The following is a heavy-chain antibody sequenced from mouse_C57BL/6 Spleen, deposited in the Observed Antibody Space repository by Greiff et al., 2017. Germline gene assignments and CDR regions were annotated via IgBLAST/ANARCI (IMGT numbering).Heavy chain of an antibody. CDR1: GYTFTDYY. D-gene: IGHD2-3*01. CDR3: ATKGNGYLGAY. V-gene: IGHV1-26*01. CDR2: INPNNGGT. J-gene: IGHJ3*01. Sequence: EVQLQQSGPELVKPGASVKISCKASGYTFTDYYMNWVKQSHGKSLEWIGDINPNNGGTSYNQKFKGKATLTVDKSSSTAYMELRSLTSEDSAVYYCATKGNGYLGAYWGQGTLVTVSA.